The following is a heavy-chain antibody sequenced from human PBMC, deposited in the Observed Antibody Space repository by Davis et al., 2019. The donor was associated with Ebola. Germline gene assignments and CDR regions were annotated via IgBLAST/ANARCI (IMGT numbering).Heavy chain of an antibody. D-gene: IGHD2-2*02. J-gene: IGHJ6*02. V-gene: IGHV4-39*01. CDR1: GGSISSSSYY. CDR3: ARGYCSSTSCYIHYYYGMDV. Sequence: MPSETLSLTCTVSGGSISSSSYYWGWIRQPPGKGLEWIGSIYYSGSTYYNPSLKSRVTISVDTSKNQFSLKLSSVTAADTAVYYCARGYCSSTSCYIHYYYGMDVWGQGTTVTVSS. CDR2: IYYSGST.